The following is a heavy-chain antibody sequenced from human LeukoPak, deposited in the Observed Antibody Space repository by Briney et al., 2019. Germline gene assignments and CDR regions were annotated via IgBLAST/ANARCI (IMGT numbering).Heavy chain of an antibody. V-gene: IGHV3-23*01. CDR2: ISGSGGST. J-gene: IGHJ4*02. CDR3: AKAYYDILTGYFPPDY. Sequence: GGSLRLSCAASEFTFSTYALSWVRQAPGKGLEWVSAISGSGGSTYYADSVKGRFTISRDNSKNTLYLQMNSLRAEDTAVYYCAKAYYDILTGYFPPDYWGQGTLVTVSS. CDR1: EFTFSTYA. D-gene: IGHD3-9*01.